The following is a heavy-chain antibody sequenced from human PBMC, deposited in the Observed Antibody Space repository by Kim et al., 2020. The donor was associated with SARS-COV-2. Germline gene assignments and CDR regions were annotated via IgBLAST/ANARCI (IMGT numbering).Heavy chain of an antibody. CDR1: GFTVSSNY. Sequence: GGSLRLSCAASGFTVSSNYMSWLRQAPGKGLEWLSVIYSGDKTYYVESVKGRLTISRDNSKNTLYLQMSSLRVEDTAVYYCATNLAAVGVVWGQGTLVTV. J-gene: IGHJ4*02. CDR3: ATNLAAVGVV. D-gene: IGHD6-25*01. V-gene: IGHV3-66*01. CDR2: IYSGDKT.